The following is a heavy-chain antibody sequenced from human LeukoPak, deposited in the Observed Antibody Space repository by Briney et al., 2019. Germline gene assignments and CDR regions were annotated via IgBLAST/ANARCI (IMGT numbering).Heavy chain of an antibody. D-gene: IGHD3-10*01. V-gene: IGHV4-4*02. Sequence: PSGTLSLTCAVSGGSVSSSNWWSWVRQPPGKGLEWIGEIYHSGSTNYNPSLKSRVTISVDTSKNQFSLKLSSVTAADTAVYYCARHPVLSKKTFDYWGQGTLVTVSS. CDR1: GGSVSSSNW. J-gene: IGHJ4*02. CDR2: IYHSGST. CDR3: ARHPVLSKKTFDY.